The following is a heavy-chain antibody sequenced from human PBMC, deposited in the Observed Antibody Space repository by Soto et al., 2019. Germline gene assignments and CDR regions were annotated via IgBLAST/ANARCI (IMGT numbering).Heavy chain of an antibody. Sequence: SQTHSRTYDSCGDSVSINRAAWNWIRQSPSRGLEWLGRTYYRSKWYNDYAVSVKSRITINPDTSKNQFSLQLNSVTPEDTAVYYCARDGRKWELLGVFDIWGQGTMVTVSS. CDR2: TYYRSKWYN. J-gene: IGHJ3*02. CDR1: GDSVSINRAA. CDR3: ARDGRKWELLGVFDI. D-gene: IGHD1-26*01. V-gene: IGHV6-1*01.